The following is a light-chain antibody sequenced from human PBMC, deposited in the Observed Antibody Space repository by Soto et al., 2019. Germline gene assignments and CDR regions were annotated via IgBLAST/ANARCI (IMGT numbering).Light chain of an antibody. Sequence: DIQMTQSPSTLSASVGDRVTITCRASQSIRSWLAWYQQKPGKAPKLLIYKASTLKSGVPSRFSGSGSGTEFTLTISSLQPDDFATYYCQQYNSFSPWTFGQGTKVDI. CDR2: KAS. V-gene: IGKV1-5*03. CDR3: QQYNSFSPWT. J-gene: IGKJ1*01. CDR1: QSIRSW.